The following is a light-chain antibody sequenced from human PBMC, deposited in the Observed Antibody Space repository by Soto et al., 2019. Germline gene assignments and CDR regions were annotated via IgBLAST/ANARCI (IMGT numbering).Light chain of an antibody. V-gene: IGLV4-60*02. Sequence: QLVLTQSSSASASLGSSVKLTCTLSSGHSSYIIAWHQQQPGKAPRYLMKLEGRGNYNKGSGVPDRFSGSSSGADRYLTISILQFEDEADYYCETWDSNTWVFGGGTKVTVL. J-gene: IGLJ3*02. CDR3: ETWDSNTWV. CDR2: LEGRGNY. CDR1: SGHSSYI.